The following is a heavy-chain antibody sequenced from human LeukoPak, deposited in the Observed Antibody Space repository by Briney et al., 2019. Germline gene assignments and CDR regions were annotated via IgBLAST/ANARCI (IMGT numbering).Heavy chain of an antibody. CDR2: MNPNSGNT. J-gene: IGHJ6*03. CDR3: ARGTWSGYLSYYYYYMDV. D-gene: IGHD3-3*01. V-gene: IGHV1-8*01. Sequence: ASVTVSCKASGYTFTSYDINWVRQATGQGLEWMGWMNPNSGNTGYAQKFQGRVTMTRNTSISTAYMELSSLRSEDTAVYYCARGTWSGYLSYYYYYMDVWGKGTTVTVSS. CDR1: GYTFTSYD.